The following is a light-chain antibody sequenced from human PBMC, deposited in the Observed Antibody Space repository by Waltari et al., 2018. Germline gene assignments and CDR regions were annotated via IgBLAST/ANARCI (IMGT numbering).Light chain of an antibody. J-gene: IGKJ1*01. CDR2: HAS. V-gene: IGKV3-20*01. CDR1: QSLRIY. CDR3: QHYESLPVT. Sequence: SCRASQSLRIYLAWYQQKPGHAPRLLIYHASSRATGIPDRFSGSGSGTDFSLTISRLEPEDFAVYYCQHYESLPVTFGQGTKVEIK.